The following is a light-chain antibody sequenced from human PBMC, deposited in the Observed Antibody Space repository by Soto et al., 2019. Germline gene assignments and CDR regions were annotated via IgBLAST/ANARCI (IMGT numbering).Light chain of an antibody. Sequence: AIRMTQSPSSFSASTGDRVTITCRASQGISSHLDGYQVKQGKAPRLLIHTASYWESGVPSRFCGSGSGTDFTLTISSLQSEDFAVYYCQQYFSSPLTFGGGTKVEIK. CDR2: TAS. CDR3: QQYFSSPLT. CDR1: QGISSH. J-gene: IGKJ4*01. V-gene: IGKV1-8*01.